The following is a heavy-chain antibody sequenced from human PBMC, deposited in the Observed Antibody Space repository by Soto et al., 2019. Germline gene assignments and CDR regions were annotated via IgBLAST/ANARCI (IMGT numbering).Heavy chain of an antibody. CDR1: GSSISPYY. D-gene: IGHD4-17*01. CDR2: IYYTGST. CDR3: TRVGGYYGDYPNFDY. Sequence: PSETLSLTCTVSGSSISPYYWSWIRQPPGKGLQWIGYIYYTGSTKYNPSLKSRVTLSLGTSRNQLSLKLSSVTAADTAVYYCTRVGGYYGDYPNFDYWGPGTLVTV. J-gene: IGHJ4*02. V-gene: IGHV4-59*01.